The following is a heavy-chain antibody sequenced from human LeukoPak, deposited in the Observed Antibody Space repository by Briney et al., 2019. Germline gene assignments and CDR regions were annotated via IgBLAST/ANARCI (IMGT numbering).Heavy chain of an antibody. J-gene: IGHJ4*02. CDR1: GGSMRNYY. CDR2: TYDSGSS. CDR3: ARGWASSWYYFDF. Sequence: AETLTLTCAVSGGSMRNYYWSWIRQPPGKGLEWIGYTYDSGSSSYNPSLRSRVSISIDTSKNQFSLNLSSVTAADTAVYYCARGWASSWYYFDFWGQGTLVTVSS. D-gene: IGHD2-2*01. V-gene: IGHV4-59*01.